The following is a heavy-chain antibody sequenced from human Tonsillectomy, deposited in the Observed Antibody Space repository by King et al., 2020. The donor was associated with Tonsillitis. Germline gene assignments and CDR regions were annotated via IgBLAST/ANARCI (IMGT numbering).Heavy chain of an antibody. CDR2: IDPRDGSP. CDR3: ARSESLAGFYYFDY. J-gene: IGHJ4*02. V-gene: IGHV1-46*01. D-gene: IGHD3-9*01. Sequence: QLVQSGAEVRKPGASVTVSCKASGYTFINYFLHWVRQAPGQGLEWMGMIDPRDGSPAYTQKFQGRVTMTSDTSTNTVYMDLSNLRSEDTGMFYCARSESLAGFYYFDYWGQGSLVTVSS. CDR1: GYTFINYF.